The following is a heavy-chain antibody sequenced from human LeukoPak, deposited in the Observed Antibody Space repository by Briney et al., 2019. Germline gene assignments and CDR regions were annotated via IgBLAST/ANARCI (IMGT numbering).Heavy chain of an antibody. J-gene: IGHJ4*02. CDR1: GYSLASYW. CDR3: ARHLSSISSCPNY. D-gene: IGHD2-2*01. CDR2: IYPGNSDI. V-gene: IGHV5-51*01. Sequence: GESLKISCKGSGYSLASYWIARGRQMPGKGLEWMGGIYPGNSDITYSPSFQGQVTISADKSVSTAYLHWSSLKASDTAIYYCARHLSSISSCPNYWGQGTLVTVSS.